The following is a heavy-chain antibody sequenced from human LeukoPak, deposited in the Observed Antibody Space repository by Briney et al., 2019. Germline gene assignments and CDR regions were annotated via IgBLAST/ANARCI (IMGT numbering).Heavy chain of an antibody. V-gene: IGHV4-34*01. CDR1: GGSFSGYY. CDR3: ASGYYYDSSGYSYFQH. CDR2: INHSGST. Sequence: SETLSLTCAGYGGSFSGYYWSWIRQPPGKGLEGIGEINHSGSTNYNPSLKSRVTISVDTSKNQFSLKLSSVTAADTAVYYCASGYYYDSSGYSYFQHWGQGTLVTVSS. J-gene: IGHJ1*01. D-gene: IGHD3-22*01.